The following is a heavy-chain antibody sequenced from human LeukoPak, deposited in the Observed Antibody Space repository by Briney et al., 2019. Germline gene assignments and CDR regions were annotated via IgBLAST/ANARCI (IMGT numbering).Heavy chain of an antibody. CDR2: INQGGSEQ. CDR1: GFTFSSYW. J-gene: IGHJ4*02. Sequence: GGSLRLSCAASGFTFSSYWMSWVRQAPGKGLEWVANINQGGSEQYSVDSVKGRFTISRDNAKNSLYLQMNSLRAEDTAVYYCARSRWLVFPFDYWGQGTLVTVSS. CDR3: ARSRWLVFPFDY. V-gene: IGHV3-7*01. D-gene: IGHD6-19*01.